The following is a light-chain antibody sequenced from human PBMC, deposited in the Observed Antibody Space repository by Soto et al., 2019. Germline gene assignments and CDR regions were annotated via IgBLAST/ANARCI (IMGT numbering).Light chain of an antibody. V-gene: IGKV3-15*01. J-gene: IGKJ1*01. CDR2: GAS. CDR3: QQYNSWPRT. Sequence: EIVMTQSPATLSVSPGEGATLTCRASQSSSSNLAGYQQKPGQAPRLLIDGASSRATGSPARFSGSGAGTEFTLTITSLQSEDFAVYYCQQYNSWPRTFGQGTKVDIK. CDR1: QSSSSN.